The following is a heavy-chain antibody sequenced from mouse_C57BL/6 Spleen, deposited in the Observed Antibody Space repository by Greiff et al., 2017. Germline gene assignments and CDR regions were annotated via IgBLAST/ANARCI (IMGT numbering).Heavy chain of an antibody. CDR1: GYTFTSYW. V-gene: IGHV1-50*01. CDR2: IDPSDSYT. J-gene: IGHJ4*01. Sequence: QVQLQQPGAELVKPGASVKLSCKASGYTFTSYWMQWVKQRPGQGLEWIGEIDPSDSYTNYNQKFKGKATLTVDTSSSTAYMQLSSLTSEDSAVYYCAECILDYWGQGTSVTVSS. CDR3: AECILDY.